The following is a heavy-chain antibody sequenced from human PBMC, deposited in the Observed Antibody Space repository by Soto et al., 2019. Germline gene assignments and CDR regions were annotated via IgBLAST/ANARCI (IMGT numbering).Heavy chain of an antibody. J-gene: IGHJ4*02. D-gene: IGHD3-16*02. CDR3: ARWFRRGRFGGVIVTLGY. CDR1: GYTFTSYD. Sequence: ASVKVSCKASGYTFTSYDINWVRQATGQGLEWMGWMNPNSGNTGYAQKFQGRVTMTRNTSISTAYMELMSLRSEDTAVYYCARWFRRGRFGGVIVTLGYWGQGTLVTVSS. CDR2: MNPNSGNT. V-gene: IGHV1-8*01.